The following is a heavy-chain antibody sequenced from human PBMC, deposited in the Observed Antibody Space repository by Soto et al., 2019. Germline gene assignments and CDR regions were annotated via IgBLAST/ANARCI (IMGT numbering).Heavy chain of an antibody. CDR3: ARDHPPLDYYGSGSLDY. V-gene: IGHV1-18*01. Sequence: ASVKVSCNASGYTFTSYGISWVRQARGQGLEWMGWISAYNGNTNYAQKLQGRVTMTTDTSTSTAYMELRSLRSDDTAVYYCARDHPPLDYYGSGSLDYWGQGTLVTVPQ. CDR1: GYTFTSYG. CDR2: ISAYNGNT. J-gene: IGHJ4*02. D-gene: IGHD3-10*01.